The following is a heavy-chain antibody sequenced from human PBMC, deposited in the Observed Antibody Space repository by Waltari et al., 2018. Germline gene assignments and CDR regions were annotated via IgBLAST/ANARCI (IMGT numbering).Heavy chain of an antibody. Sequence: QVQLVQSGAEVKKPGASVKVSCKASGYTFTGYYMHWVRQAPGQGLEWMGCINPNSGGTNYAQKFQGWVTRTSDTSISTAYMELSRLRSDDTAVYYCARDLPVKLEHYYYGMDVWGQGTTVTVSS. V-gene: IGHV1-2*04. D-gene: IGHD1-1*01. CDR2: INPNSGGT. J-gene: IGHJ6*02. CDR3: ARDLPVKLEHYYYGMDV. CDR1: GYTFTGYY.